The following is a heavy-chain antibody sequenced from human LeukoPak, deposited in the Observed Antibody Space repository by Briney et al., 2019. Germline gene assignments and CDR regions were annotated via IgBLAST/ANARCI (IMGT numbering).Heavy chain of an antibody. CDR3: ARGDGCGDYAFDP. J-gene: IGHJ5*02. V-gene: IGHV4-34*01. CDR2: INHSGST. CDR1: GGSFSGYY. Sequence: PSETLSLTCTVYGGSFSGYYWSWIRQPPGKGLEWIGEINHSGSTNYNPSLKSRVTISVDTSKNQFSLKLSSVTAADTAVYYCARGDGCGDYAFDPWGQGTLVTVSS. D-gene: IGHD4-17*01.